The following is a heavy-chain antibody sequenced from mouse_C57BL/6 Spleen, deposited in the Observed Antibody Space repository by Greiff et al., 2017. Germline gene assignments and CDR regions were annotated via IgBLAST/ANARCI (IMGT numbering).Heavy chain of an antibody. J-gene: IGHJ2*01. Sequence: VQLQQSGPELVKPGASVKMSCKASGYTFTDYNMHWVKQSHGKSLEWIGYINPNNGGTSYNQKFKGKATLTVNKSSSTAYMELRSLTSADSAVYYCARSPIITTVVADYWGQGTTLTVSS. CDR3: ARSPIITTVVADY. D-gene: IGHD1-1*01. CDR2: INPNNGGT. CDR1: GYTFTDYN. V-gene: IGHV1-22*01.